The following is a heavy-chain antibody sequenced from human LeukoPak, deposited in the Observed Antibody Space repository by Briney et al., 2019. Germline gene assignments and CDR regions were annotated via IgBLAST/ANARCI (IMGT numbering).Heavy chain of an antibody. D-gene: IGHD3-22*01. CDR1: GGSISSYY. CDR2: IYYSGST. Sequence: PSETLSLTCTVSGGSISSYYWSWIRQPPGKGLEWIGYIYYSGSTNYNPSLKSRVTISVDTSKNQSSLKLSSVTAADTAVYYCAGADSSGYYYAGLDYWGQGTLVTVSS. J-gene: IGHJ4*02. V-gene: IGHV4-59*01. CDR3: AGADSSGYYYAGLDY.